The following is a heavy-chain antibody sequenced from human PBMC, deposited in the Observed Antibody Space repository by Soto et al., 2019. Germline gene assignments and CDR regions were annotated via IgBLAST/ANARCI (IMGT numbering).Heavy chain of an antibody. Sequence: EVQLLVSGGGSVQPGGSLRLSCAVSGFTLTNYAMSWVRQAPGKGLEWVSQISASGDRTYYADSVKGRFTISKDSSKNTLFLQMNSLRGEDSAVYYCEGSWTWGQWTMVTVSS. V-gene: IGHV3-23*01. CDR2: ISASGDRT. CDR1: GFTLTNYA. CDR3: EGSWT. D-gene: IGHD5-12*01. J-gene: IGHJ3*01.